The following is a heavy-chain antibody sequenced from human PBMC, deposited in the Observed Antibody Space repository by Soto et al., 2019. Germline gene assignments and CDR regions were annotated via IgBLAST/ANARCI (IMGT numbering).Heavy chain of an antibody. CDR1: GFTFSSYG. J-gene: IGHJ5*02. V-gene: IGHV3-30*18. CDR3: ANFKADP. Sequence: QVQLVESGGGVVQPGRSLRLSCAASGFTFSSYGMHWVRQAPGKGLEWVAVISYDGSNKYYADSVKGRFTISRDNSKNTLYLQMNSLRAEDTAVYYCANFKADPWGQGTLVTVSS. CDR2: ISYDGSNK.